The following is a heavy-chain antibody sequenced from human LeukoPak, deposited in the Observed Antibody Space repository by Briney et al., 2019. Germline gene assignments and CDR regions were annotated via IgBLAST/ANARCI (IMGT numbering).Heavy chain of an antibody. CDR2: INHSGST. CDR1: GGSLSGYY. V-gene: IGHV4-34*01. CDR3: ARGRLPLWHSD. D-gene: IGHD5-12*01. J-gene: IGHJ4*02. Sequence: SETLSLTCAVYGGSLSGYYWSWIRQPPGKGLEWIGEINHSGSTNYNPSLKSRVTISVDTSKNQFSLKLSSVTAADTAVYYCARGRLPLWHSDWGQGTLVTVS.